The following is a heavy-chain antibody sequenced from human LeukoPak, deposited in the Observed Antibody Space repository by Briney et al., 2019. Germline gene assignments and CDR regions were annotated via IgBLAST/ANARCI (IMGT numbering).Heavy chain of an antibody. D-gene: IGHD4-17*01. V-gene: IGHV4-59*01. CDR2: IYNSGT. Sequence: SETLSLTCTVPGDSITTYYWTWIRQPPGKGLEWIGYIYNSGTTYNPSLKSRVTISADTSKNQFSLNVTSVTAADTAVYYCARLRQAFGDQHVGWFDPWGQGILVTVSS. J-gene: IGHJ5*02. CDR3: ARLRQAFGDQHVGWFDP. CDR1: GDSITTYY.